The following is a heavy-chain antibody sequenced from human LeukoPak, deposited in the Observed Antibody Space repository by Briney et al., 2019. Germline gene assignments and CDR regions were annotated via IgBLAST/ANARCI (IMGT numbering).Heavy chain of an antibody. Sequence: GGSLRLSCAASEFSVGSNYMTWVRQAPGKGLEWVSSISSSSSYIYYADSVKGRFTISRDNAKNSLYLQMNSLRAEDTAVYYWARDPPYYYDSSVTDQHLGQGTLVTGSS. V-gene: IGHV3-21*01. CDR2: ISSSSSYI. J-gene: IGHJ1*01. D-gene: IGHD3-22*01. CDR3: ARDPPYYYDSSVTDQH. CDR1: EFSVGSNY.